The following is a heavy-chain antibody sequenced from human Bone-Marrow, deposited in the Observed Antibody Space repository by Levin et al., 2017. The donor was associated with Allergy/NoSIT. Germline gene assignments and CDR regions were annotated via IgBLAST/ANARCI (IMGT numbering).Heavy chain of an antibody. V-gene: IGHV3-33*01. Sequence: LSLTCAASGFIFSSFDMHWVRQAPGKGLEWVAVIWYDGNGKHYSDSVKGRFTISRDDSKSTLYLQMNSLRAEDTAVYYCARDGETAMEVYVMDVWGQGTTVTVSS. CDR1: GFIFSSFD. CDR2: IWYDGNGK. D-gene: IGHD5-18*01. CDR3: ARDGETAMEVYVMDV. J-gene: IGHJ6*02.